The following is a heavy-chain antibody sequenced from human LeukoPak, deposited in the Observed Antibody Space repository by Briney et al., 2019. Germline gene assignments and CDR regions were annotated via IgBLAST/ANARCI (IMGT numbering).Heavy chain of an antibody. J-gene: IGHJ4*02. CDR3: ARGVGAIGF. V-gene: IGHV4-59*13. CDR1: GGSISSDY. D-gene: IGHD1-26*01. CDR2: NYYSGST. Sequence: PSETLSLTCTVSGGSISSDYWSWIRQPPGKGLDWIGNNYYSGSTNYNPSLKSRVTISVDTSKNQFSLRLSSVTAADTAVYYCARGVGAIGFWGQGTLVTVSS.